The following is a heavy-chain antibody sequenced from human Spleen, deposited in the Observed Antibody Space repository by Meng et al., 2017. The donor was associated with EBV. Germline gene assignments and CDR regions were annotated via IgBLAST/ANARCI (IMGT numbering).Heavy chain of an antibody. D-gene: IGHD6-13*01. V-gene: IGHV4-39*07. CDR3: ARAPLESSSSGWFDP. Sequence: PRGPGPGHVKPSGTLSLPCTVSGGSVSIGHYYWGWIRQPQGKGLEWIGEINHSGSTKYNPSLKSRVTISVDTSKNQFSLKLSSVTAADTAVYFCARAPLESSSSGWFDPWGQGTLVTVSS. CDR2: INHSGST. CDR1: GGSVSIGHYY. J-gene: IGHJ5*02.